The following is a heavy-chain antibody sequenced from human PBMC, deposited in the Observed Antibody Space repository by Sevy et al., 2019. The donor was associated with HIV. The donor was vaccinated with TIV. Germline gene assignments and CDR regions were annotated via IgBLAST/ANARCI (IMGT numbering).Heavy chain of an antibody. CDR1: GFTFSSYW. D-gene: IGHD1-26*01. J-gene: IGHJ4*02. CDR2: IKQDGSEK. V-gene: IGHV3-7*01. Sequence: GGSLRLSCAASGFTFSSYWMSWVRQAPGKGLEWVANIKQDGSEKYYVDSVKGRFTISRDNAKNSLYLQMNSLRAEDTAVYYCARDEVGGSYWEFDYWGQGTLVTVSS. CDR3: ARDEVGGSYWEFDY.